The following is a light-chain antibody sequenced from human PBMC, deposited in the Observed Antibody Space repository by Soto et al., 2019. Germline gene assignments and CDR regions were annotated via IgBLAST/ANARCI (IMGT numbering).Light chain of an antibody. CDR2: GAS. CDR1: QSVSSNY. CDR3: QQCGSSST. Sequence: EIVLTPSPATLSLSPGERATLSCRASQSVSSNYLAWYQRKAGQAPRLLIYGASSRATGIPDRFSGSGSGTDFTLTISRLEPEDFAVYYCQQCGSSSTFGQGTRLEIK. V-gene: IGKV3-20*01. J-gene: IGKJ5*01.